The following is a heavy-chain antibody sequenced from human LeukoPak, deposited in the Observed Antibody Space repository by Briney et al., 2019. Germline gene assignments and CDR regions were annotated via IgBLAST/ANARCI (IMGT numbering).Heavy chain of an antibody. CDR1: GGTFSSYV. CDR2: IIPILGIA. J-gene: IGHJ4*02. D-gene: IGHD3-10*01. Sequence: GASVKVSCKASGGTFSSYVISWVRQAPGQEVEGMGRIIPILGIANYPQKFQGRVTITADKSTSTAYMELSSLGSEDTAVYYCARVTMVRGVPFDYWGQGTLVTVSS. V-gene: IGHV1-69*04. CDR3: ARVTMVRGVPFDY.